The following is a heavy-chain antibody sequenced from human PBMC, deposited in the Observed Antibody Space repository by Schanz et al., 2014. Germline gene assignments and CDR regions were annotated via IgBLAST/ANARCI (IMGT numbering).Heavy chain of an antibody. CDR1: GYVFTAYY. Sequence: QGHLVQSGAEEKEPGASVQVSCKASGYVFTAYYMHWVRQAPGQGLEWMGVTNPNGGAEFAQKFQGRISMTRDTSTTTFYMELSSLTSDDTAVYFCARDVGRPGHFWYFDLWGRGTLVTVSS. CDR2: TNPNGGA. D-gene: IGHD1-1*01. V-gene: IGHV1-2*02. J-gene: IGHJ2*01. CDR3: ARDVGRPGHFWYFDL.